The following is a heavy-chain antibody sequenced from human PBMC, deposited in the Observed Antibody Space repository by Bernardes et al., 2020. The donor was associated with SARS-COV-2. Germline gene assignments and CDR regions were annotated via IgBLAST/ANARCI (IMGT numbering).Heavy chain of an antibody. V-gene: IGHV4-59*01. CDR3: ARGPSSNWYFVDY. Sequence: SETLSLTCTVSGGSINPDYWRWIRQTPGKGLEWIGHIFYTGSTTYNPSLKSRVTISIDTSKNQFSLKLTSVTDADTAVYYCARGPSSNWYFVDYWGRGTLVAVSS. J-gene: IGHJ4*02. D-gene: IGHD6-13*01. CDR2: IFYTGST. CDR1: GGSINPDY.